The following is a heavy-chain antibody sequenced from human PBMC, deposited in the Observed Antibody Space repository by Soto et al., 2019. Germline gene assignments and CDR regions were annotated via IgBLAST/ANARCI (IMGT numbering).Heavy chain of an antibody. CDR1: GGSISSGDYY. CDR3: TRDSDGRMPTNPYYYYGMDV. J-gene: IGHJ6*02. Sequence: ASETLSLTCTVSGGSISSGDYYWSWIRQPPGKGLEWIGNVYYSGGAKYNPSVKRRVSISVDTSKNQFSLNLSSVTAADTAVYYCTRDSDGRMPTNPYYYYGMDVWGPGITVTVSS. CDR2: VYYSGGA. D-gene: IGHD1-26*01. V-gene: IGHV4-61*08.